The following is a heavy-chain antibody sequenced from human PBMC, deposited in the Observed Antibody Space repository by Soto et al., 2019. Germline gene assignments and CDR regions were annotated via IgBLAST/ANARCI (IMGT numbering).Heavy chain of an antibody. D-gene: IGHD2-2*01. Sequence: GASVKVSCKASGGTFSSYVISWVRQAPGQGLEWMGGIIPILGTANYAQKFQGRVTITADESTSTAYMELSSLRSEDTAVYYCARERNCSSTSCYLWYWFDPWGQGTPVTVSS. CDR2: IIPILGTA. J-gene: IGHJ5*02. V-gene: IGHV1-69*13. CDR1: GGTFSSYV. CDR3: ARERNCSSTSCYLWYWFDP.